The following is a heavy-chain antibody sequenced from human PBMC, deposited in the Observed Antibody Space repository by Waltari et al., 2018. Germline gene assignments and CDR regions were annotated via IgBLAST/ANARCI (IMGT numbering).Heavy chain of an antibody. V-gene: IGHV3-53*02. J-gene: IGHJ4*02. CDR2: IFPDGKT. CDR3: ARFATGGSLDH. D-gene: IGHD2-8*02. CDR1: GFTVSSNY. Sequence: EVQLVETGGGLIQPGGSLRLSGAVSGFTVSSNYMSWVRQAPGKGLEWVSLIFPDGKTNYADSVKGRFTISRDNSKNTLYVQMNSLRAEDTAVYYCARFATGGSLDHWGQGTVVTVSS.